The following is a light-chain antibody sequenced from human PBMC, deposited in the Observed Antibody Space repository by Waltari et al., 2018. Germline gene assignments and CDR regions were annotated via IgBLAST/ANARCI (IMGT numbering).Light chain of an antibody. CDR3: CSYAVSSPRDVV. CDR1: SSDVGGYND. V-gene: IGLV2-23*02. Sequence: QSALTQPASVSGSPGQSITISCPGNSSDVGGYNDVSWYQQHPGKAPKLMLYDVSKRPSVVSNRFSGSKSGNTASLTISGLQAEDEAEYYCCSYAVSSPRDVVFGGGTKLTVL. J-gene: IGLJ2*01. CDR2: DVS.